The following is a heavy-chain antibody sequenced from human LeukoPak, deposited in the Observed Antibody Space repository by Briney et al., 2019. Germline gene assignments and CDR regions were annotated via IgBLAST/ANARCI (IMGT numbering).Heavy chain of an antibody. Sequence: GGSLRLSCAASGFSFSNYWMSWVRQAPGKGLEWVSVIYSGGSTYYADSVKGRFTISRDNSKNTLYLQMNSLRAEDTAVYYCARGVGSVVGATATYYMDVWGKGTTVTISS. V-gene: IGHV3-66*01. CDR2: IYSGGST. CDR3: ARGVGSVVGATATYYMDV. D-gene: IGHD2-15*01. J-gene: IGHJ6*03. CDR1: GFSFSNYW.